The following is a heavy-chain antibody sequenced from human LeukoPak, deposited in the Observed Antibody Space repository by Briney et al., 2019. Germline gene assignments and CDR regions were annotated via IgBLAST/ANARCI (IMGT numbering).Heavy chain of an antibody. V-gene: IGHV3-30*03. J-gene: IGHJ5*02. CDR3: ASPIAARPYWFDP. CDR2: ISYDGSNK. CDR1: GFTFSSYG. D-gene: IGHD6-6*01. Sequence: PGGSLRLSCAASGFTFSSYGMHWVRQAPGKGLEWVAVISYDGSNKYYADSVKGRFTISRDNSKNTLYLQMNSLRAEDTAVYYCASPIAARPYWFDPWGQGTLVTVSS.